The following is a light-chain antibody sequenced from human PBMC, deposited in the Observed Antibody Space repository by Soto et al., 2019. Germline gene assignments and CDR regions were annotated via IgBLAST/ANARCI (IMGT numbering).Light chain of an antibody. CDR2: VAS. CDR3: QKYNSAPWT. V-gene: IGKV1-27*01. CDR1: QGISNY. Sequence: DIQMTQSPSSLSASVGDRVTITCRASQGISNYLAWYQQQPGKVPKLLIYVASTLQSGVPSRFSGSGSGTDFNLTISSLQPEDVATYYCQKYNSAPWTFGQGTKVAIK. J-gene: IGKJ1*01.